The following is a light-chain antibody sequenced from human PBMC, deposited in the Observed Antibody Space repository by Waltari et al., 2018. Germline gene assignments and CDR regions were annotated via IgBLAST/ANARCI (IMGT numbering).Light chain of an antibody. CDR3: QQYKTYWS. CDR2: KAS. V-gene: IGKV1-5*03. CDR1: QSINNW. J-gene: IGKJ2*01. Sequence: DIQMTQSPSTLSASVGDRVSITCRASQSINNWLAWYQHKPGKAPNLLIYKASSLESGVPSRFSGSGFGTEFTLTISSLQPDDVATYYCQQYKTYWSFGQGTKLEIK.